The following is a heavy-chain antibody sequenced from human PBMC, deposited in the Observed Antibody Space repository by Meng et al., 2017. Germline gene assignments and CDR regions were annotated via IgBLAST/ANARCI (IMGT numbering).Heavy chain of an antibody. CDR2: INHSGST. CDR3: ARRGIAARPFYY. CDR1: GGSFSGYY. V-gene: IGHV4-34*01. J-gene: IGHJ4*02. Sequence: QVQLEQWRAGLSEPSETLSLTCAVYGGSFSGYYWSWIRQPPGKGLEWIGEINHSGSTNYNPSLKSRVTISVDTSKNQFSLKLSSVTAADTAVYYCARRGIAARPFYYWGQGTLVTVSS. D-gene: IGHD6-6*01.